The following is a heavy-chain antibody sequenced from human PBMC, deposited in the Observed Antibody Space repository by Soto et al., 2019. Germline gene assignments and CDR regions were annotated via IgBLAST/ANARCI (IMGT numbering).Heavy chain of an antibody. J-gene: IGHJ4*02. Sequence: EVQLVESGGGLVQPGGSLRLSCAASGFTFSVYSMNWIRQAPGKGLQWVSYMTSDMKTIHYADSVKGRFTISRDNAKNLVYRQMTSLSDGDTAVYYCARSVEGHFDYWGQGALVTVSS. CDR2: MTSDMKTI. D-gene: IGHD6-19*01. CDR1: GFTFSVYS. CDR3: ARSVEGHFDY. V-gene: IGHV3-48*02.